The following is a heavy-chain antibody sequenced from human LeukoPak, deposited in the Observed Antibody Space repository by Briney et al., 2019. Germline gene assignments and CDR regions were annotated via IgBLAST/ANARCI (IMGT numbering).Heavy chain of an antibody. Sequence: NPSETLSLTCTVSGGSISSYYWSWIRQPAGKGLEWIGRIYTSGSTNYNPSLKSRVTMSVDTSKNQFSLELSSVTAADTAVYYCARMGGGDHANYYMDVWGKGTTVTISS. CDR1: GGSISSYY. CDR3: ARMGGGDHANYYMDV. J-gene: IGHJ6*03. CDR2: IYTSGST. V-gene: IGHV4-4*07. D-gene: IGHD2-21*02.